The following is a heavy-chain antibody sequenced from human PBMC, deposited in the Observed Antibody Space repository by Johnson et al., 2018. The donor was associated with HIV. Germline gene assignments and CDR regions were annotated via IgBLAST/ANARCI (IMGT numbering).Heavy chain of an antibody. CDR2: ISFDGSNT. J-gene: IGHJ3*01. CDR3: ARDRIQVWYCVGAFDL. CDR1: GFSFSDYI. V-gene: IGHV3-30*04. D-gene: IGHD5-18*01. Sequence: QVQLVESGGGVVQPGKSLRLFCAVSGFSFSDYITHWVRQAPGKGLEWVAAISFDGSNTGYADSVKGRFTISRDNSKNTLYLQMNTLRPEDSAFYYYARDRIQVWYCVGAFDLWGQGTMVTVSS.